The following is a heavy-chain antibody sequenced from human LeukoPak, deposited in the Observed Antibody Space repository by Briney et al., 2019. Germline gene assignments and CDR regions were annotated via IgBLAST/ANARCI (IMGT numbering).Heavy chain of an antibody. CDR2: IHYSGST. D-gene: IGHD3-10*01. CDR3: ARRSYSPIGATDY. CDR1: GASISSSNDY. Sequence: PSETLSLTCTVSGASISSSNDYWGWIRQPPGKGLEWIGSIHYSGSTYYNPSLKSRVTISVDTSRNQFSLKLSSVTAADTAVYYCARRSYSPIGATDYWGQGTLVTVSS. V-gene: IGHV4-39*01. J-gene: IGHJ4*02.